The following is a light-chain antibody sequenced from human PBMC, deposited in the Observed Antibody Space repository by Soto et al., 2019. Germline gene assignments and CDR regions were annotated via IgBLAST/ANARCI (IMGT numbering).Light chain of an antibody. V-gene: IGLV1-40*01. Sequence: QSVLTQPPSVSGAPGQRVTISCTGSSSNIGAGYDVHWYQQVTGTAPKLLIYVNNNRPSGVPDRFSGSKSGTSASLVITGLQAEDEADYYCSSYAGSNTVVFGGGTKLTVL. CDR1: SSNIGAGYD. CDR2: VNN. CDR3: SSYAGSNTVV. J-gene: IGLJ2*01.